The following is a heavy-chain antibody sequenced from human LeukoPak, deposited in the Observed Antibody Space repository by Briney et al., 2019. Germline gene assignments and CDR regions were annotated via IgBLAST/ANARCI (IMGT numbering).Heavy chain of an antibody. CDR1: GYTFTSYG. V-gene: IGHV1-18*01. Sequence: ASVKVSRKASGYTFTSYGISWVRQAPGQGLEWMGWISAYNGSTNYAQKLQGRVTMTTDTSTSTAYMELRSLRSDDTAVYYCARGRYYDSSGYYYFDYWGQGTLVTVSS. CDR2: ISAYNGST. J-gene: IGHJ4*02. CDR3: ARGRYYDSSGYYYFDY. D-gene: IGHD3-22*01.